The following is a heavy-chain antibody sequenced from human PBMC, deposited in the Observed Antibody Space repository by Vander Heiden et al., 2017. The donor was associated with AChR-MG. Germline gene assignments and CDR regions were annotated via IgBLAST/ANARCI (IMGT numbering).Heavy chain of an antibody. CDR1: GFTFSSYA. CDR3: AKDLWFGPGFFDY. CDR2: ISGSGGST. J-gene: IGHJ4*02. V-gene: IGHV3-23*01. D-gene: IGHD3-10*01. Sequence: EVQLLESGGGLVQPGGSLRLSCAASGFTFSSYAMNWVRQAPGKGLEWVSAISGSGGSTYYADSVKGRFSISSDNSKNTLYLQMNSLRAEDTAVYYCAKDLWFGPGFFDYWGQGTLVTVSS.